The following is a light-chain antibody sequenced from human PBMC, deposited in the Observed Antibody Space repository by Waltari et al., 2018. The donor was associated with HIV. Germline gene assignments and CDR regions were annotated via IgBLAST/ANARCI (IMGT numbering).Light chain of an antibody. CDR3: SSYTSSSTRV. Sequence: QSALTQPASVSGSPGQSTTISSTGTRSDVGGYNYVSWYQQHPGKAPKLMIYEVSNRPSGVSNRFSGSKSGNTASLTISGLQAEDEADYYCSSYTSSSTRVFGGGTKLTVL. CDR2: EVS. J-gene: IGLJ2*01. CDR1: RSDVGGYNY. V-gene: IGLV2-14*01.